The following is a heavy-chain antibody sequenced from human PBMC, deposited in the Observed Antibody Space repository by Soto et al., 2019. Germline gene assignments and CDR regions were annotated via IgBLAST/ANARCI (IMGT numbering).Heavy chain of an antibody. D-gene: IGHD3-10*01. CDR2: IRSKANSYAT. CDR1: GFIFSSSA. Sequence: EVQLVESGGGLDQPGGSLKLSCAASGFIFSSSAIHWVRQASGKGLEWVGRIRSKANSYATAYAASVNGRFTVSRDDSENMAYLQMNSLKAEDTAVYYCSTPQLYYGMDVWGQGTTVTVSS. J-gene: IGHJ6*02. CDR3: STPQLYYGMDV. V-gene: IGHV3-73*02.